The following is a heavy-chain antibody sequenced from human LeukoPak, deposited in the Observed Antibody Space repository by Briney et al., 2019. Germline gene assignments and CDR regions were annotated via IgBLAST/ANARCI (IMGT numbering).Heavy chain of an antibody. Sequence: PSETLSLTCTVSGGSISSSSYYWGWIRQPPGKGLEWIGSIYYSGSTYYNPSLKSRVTISVDTSKNQFSPKLSSVTAADTAVYYCARYLADIVATIVDYWGQGTLVTVSS. CDR1: GGSISSSSYY. D-gene: IGHD5-12*01. CDR3: ARYLADIVATIVDY. J-gene: IGHJ4*02. V-gene: IGHV4-39*01. CDR2: IYYSGST.